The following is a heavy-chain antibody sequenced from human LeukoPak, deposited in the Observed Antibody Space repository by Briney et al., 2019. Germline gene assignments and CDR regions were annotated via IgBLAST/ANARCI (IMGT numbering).Heavy chain of an antibody. CDR1: GFTFSSYA. CDR2: MSHGGSNK. Sequence: GGSLRLSCAASGFTFSSYAMHWVRQAPGKGLEWVAVMSHGGSNKYYGDSVKGRFTISRDNSKNTLYLQMNSLRAEDTAVYYCAKLDSSGWSRPFDYWGQGTLVTVSS. V-gene: IGHV3-30*18. D-gene: IGHD6-19*01. CDR3: AKLDSSGWSRPFDY. J-gene: IGHJ4*02.